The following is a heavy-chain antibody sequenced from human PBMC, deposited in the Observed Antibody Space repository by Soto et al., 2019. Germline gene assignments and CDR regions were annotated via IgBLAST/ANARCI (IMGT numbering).Heavy chain of an antibody. CDR2: ISAYNGNT. Sequence: GASVKVSCKASGYTFTSYGISWVRQAPGQGLEWMGWISAYNGNTNYAQKLQGRVTMTTDTSTSTAYMELRSLRSDDTAVYYCARVSIAAAGTISSNWYFDLWGRGTLVTVSS. CDR1: GYTFTSYG. CDR3: ARVSIAAAGTISSNWYFDL. V-gene: IGHV1-18*01. J-gene: IGHJ2*01. D-gene: IGHD6-13*01.